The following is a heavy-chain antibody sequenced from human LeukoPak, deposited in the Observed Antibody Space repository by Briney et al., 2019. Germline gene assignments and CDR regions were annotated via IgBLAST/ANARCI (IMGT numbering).Heavy chain of an antibody. J-gene: IGHJ4*02. D-gene: IGHD2-15*01. CDR2: ISSSSSYI. V-gene: IGHV3-21*01. CDR1: GFTFSSYG. Sequence: GGSLRLSCAASGFTFSSYGMSWVRQAPGKGLEWVSSISSSSSYIYYADSVKGRFTIYRDNAKNSLYLQMNSLRAEDTAVYYCARATGGGSCYGSCDYWGQGTLVTVSS. CDR3: ARATGGGSCYGSCDY.